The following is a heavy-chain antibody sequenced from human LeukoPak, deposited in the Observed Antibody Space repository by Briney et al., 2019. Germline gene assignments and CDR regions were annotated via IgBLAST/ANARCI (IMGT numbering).Heavy chain of an antibody. Sequence: ASVKVSCKASGYTFTSYDINWVRQATGQGLERMGWMNPNSGNTGYAQKFQGRVAMTRNTSISTAYMELSSLRSEDTAVYYCARVGPLLYPLDYWGQGTLVTVSS. CDR2: MNPNSGNT. J-gene: IGHJ4*02. V-gene: IGHV1-8*01. CDR1: GYTFTSYD. CDR3: ARVGPLLYPLDY. D-gene: IGHD2-2*02.